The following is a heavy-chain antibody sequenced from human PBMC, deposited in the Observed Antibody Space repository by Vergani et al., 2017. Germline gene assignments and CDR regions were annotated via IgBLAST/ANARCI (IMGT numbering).Heavy chain of an antibody. D-gene: IGHD2-2*01. CDR3: ARDWADCSSTSCYSWFDP. CDR1: GGTFSSYA. V-gene: IGHV1-69*01. CDR2: IIPIFGTA. Sequence: QVQLVQSGAEVKKPGSSVKVSCKASGGTFSSYAISWVRQAPGQGLEWMGGIIPIFGTANYAQKFQGRVTITADESTSTAYMELSSLRSEDTAVYYCARDWADCSSTSCYSWFDPWGQGTLVTVSS. J-gene: IGHJ5*02.